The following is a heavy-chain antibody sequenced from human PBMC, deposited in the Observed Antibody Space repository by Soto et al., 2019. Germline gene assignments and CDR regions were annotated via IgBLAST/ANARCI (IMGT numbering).Heavy chain of an antibody. V-gene: IGHV3-23*01. D-gene: IGHD3-3*01. CDR3: AKARISYYDFWSGYTIADYYYGMDV. CDR2: ISGSGGST. CDR1: GFTFSSYA. Sequence: GGSLRLSCAASGFTFSSYAMSWVRQAPGKGLEWVSAISGSGGSTYYADSVKGRFTISRDNSKNTLYLQMNSLRAEDTAVYYCAKARISYYDFWSGYTIADYYYGMDVWGQGTPVTVSS. J-gene: IGHJ6*02.